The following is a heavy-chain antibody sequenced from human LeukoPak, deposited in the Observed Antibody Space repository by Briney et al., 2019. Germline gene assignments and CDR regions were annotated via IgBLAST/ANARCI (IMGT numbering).Heavy chain of an antibody. J-gene: IGHJ5*02. CDR2: IYYSGST. CDR1: GGSISSSSYY. D-gene: IGHD6-13*01. CDR3: ARAGRSSWGTVENWFDP. Sequence: PSETLSLTCTVSGGSISSSSYYWGWIRQPPGKGLEWIGSIYYSGSTYYNPSLKSRVTISVDTSKNQFSLKLSSVTAADTAVYYCARAGRSSWGTVENWFDPWGQGTLVTVSS. V-gene: IGHV4-39*07.